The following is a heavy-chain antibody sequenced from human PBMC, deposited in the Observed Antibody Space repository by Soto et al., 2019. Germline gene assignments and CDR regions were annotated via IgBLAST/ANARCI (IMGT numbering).Heavy chain of an antibody. Sequence: SLTCTVSGDSISRGDYYWSWIRQRPGKGLGWIGYIYHSGSTYYNLSLRSRGTISLDTSKNQFSLKLNSVTAADTAVYYCARDNGYGHFDSWGQGTLATVSS. CDR2: IYHSGST. D-gene: IGHD5-12*01. V-gene: IGHV4-31*03. CDR1: GDSISRGDYY. J-gene: IGHJ4*02. CDR3: ARDNGYGHFDS.